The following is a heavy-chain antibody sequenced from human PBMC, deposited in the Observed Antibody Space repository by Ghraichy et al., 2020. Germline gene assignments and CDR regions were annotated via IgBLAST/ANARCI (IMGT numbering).Heavy chain of an antibody. CDR2: IKQDGSEK. D-gene: IGHD2-2*01. V-gene: IGHV3-7*01. Sequence: GESLNISCAASGFTFSSYWMSWVRQAPGKGLEWVANIKQDGSEKYYVDSVKGRFTISRDNAKNSLYLQMNSLRAEDTAVYYCARDRGRVPAAIKFDPWGQGTLVTVSS. CDR1: GFTFSSYW. CDR3: ARDRGRVPAAIKFDP. J-gene: IGHJ5*02.